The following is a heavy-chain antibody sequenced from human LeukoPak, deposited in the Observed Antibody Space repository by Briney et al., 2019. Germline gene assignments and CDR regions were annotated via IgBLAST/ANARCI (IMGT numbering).Heavy chain of an antibody. CDR1: GFTFDDYA. D-gene: IGHD2-21*01. J-gene: IGHJ6*02. CDR2: ISWNSGSI. Sequence: PGGSLRLSCAASGFTFDDYAMHWVRQAPGKGLEWVSGISWNSGSIGYADSVKGRFTISRDNSKNTLYLQMNSLRAEDTAVYYCAKSQSRAYFYYGMDVWGQGTTVTVSS. V-gene: IGHV3-9*01. CDR3: AKSQSRAYFYYGMDV.